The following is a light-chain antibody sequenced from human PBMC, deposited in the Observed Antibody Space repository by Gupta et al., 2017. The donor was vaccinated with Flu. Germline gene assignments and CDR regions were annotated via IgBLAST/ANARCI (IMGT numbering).Light chain of an antibody. CDR2: GVT. Sequence: SITISCTGTSSDVGGYNSVSWYQQHPGKAPQLIIYGVTNRPSGVSNRFSGSKSGNTASLTISGLQAEDEADYYCSSYTSSSTYVFGTGTKVTVL. V-gene: IGLV2-14*01. J-gene: IGLJ1*01. CDR1: SSDVGGYNS. CDR3: SSYTSSSTYV.